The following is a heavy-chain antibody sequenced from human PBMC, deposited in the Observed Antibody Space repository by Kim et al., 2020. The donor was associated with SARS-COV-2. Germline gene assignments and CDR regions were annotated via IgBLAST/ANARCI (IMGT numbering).Heavy chain of an antibody. J-gene: IGHJ4*02. CDR3: ATGLTTRDFDY. D-gene: IGHD4-17*01. CDR2: T. V-gene: IGHV1-24*01. Sequence: TIYARTFQGRVTMTEDTSTDTAYMELSSLRSEDTAVYYCATGLTTRDFDYWGQGTLVAVSS.